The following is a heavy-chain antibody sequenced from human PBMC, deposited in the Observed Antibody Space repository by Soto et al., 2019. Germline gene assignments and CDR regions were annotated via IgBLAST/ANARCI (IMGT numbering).Heavy chain of an antibody. D-gene: IGHD2-2*01. CDR2: ISYDGSNK. J-gene: IGHJ6*02. Sequence: QVQLVESGGGVVQPGRSLRLSCAASGFTFSSYGMHWVRQAPGKGLEWVAVISYDGSNKYYADSVKGRFTISRDNSKNTLYLQMNSLRAEDTAVYYCAKDMYQLLFYYYYFGMGVWGQGTTVTVSS. V-gene: IGHV3-30*18. CDR3: AKDMYQLLFYYYYFGMGV. CDR1: GFTFSSYG.